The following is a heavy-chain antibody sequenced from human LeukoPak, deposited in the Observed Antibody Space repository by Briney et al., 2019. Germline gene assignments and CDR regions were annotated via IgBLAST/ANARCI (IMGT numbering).Heavy chain of an antibody. V-gene: IGHV3-23*01. CDR2: ISGSGGST. D-gene: IGHD6-19*01. CDR3: AKPHGWSPYYFDY. J-gene: IGHJ4*02. Sequence: GGSLRLPCAASGFTFSSYAMSWVRQAPGKGLEWVSAISGSGGSTYYADSVKGRFTISRDNSKNTLYLQMNSLRAEDTAVYYCAKPHGWSPYYFDYWGQGTLVTVSS. CDR1: GFTFSSYA.